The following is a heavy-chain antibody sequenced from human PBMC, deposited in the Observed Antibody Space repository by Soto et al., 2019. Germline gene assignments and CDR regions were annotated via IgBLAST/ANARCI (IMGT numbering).Heavy chain of an antibody. CDR3: ARASGGYSDR. CDR2: FRVYNGKK. Sequence: ASVKVSCKASGYTFTSYDISWVRQAPEQGLQRMGWFRVYNGKKNNAQKFQDRVTVTTDTSTSTAYMELRSMRSDVTAVYYCARASGGYSDRWG. D-gene: IGHD1-26*01. CDR1: GYTFTSYD. J-gene: IGHJ5*02. V-gene: IGHV1-18*04.